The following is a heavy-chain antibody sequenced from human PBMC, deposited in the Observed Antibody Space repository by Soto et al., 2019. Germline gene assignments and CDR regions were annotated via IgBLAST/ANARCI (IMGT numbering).Heavy chain of an antibody. D-gene: IGHD3-22*01. J-gene: IGHJ3*02. Sequence: ASVKVCCKASGDTGTSYDINGVRQSTGQGLEWMGWMNPNSGNTGYAQKFQGRVTMTRNTSISTAYMELSSLRSEDTAVYYCARTYYYDSSGYYLGWAFAIWGQGTMVPVSS. V-gene: IGHV1-8*01. CDR2: MNPNSGNT. CDR1: GDTGTSYD. CDR3: ARTYYYDSSGYYLGWAFAI.